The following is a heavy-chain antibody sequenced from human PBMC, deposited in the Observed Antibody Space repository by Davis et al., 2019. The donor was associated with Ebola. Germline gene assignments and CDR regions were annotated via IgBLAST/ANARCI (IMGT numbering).Heavy chain of an antibody. CDR3: ARLSATVAKWGYYAMGV. V-gene: IGHV3-20*04. Sequence: PGGSLRLSCAASGFTFDEYGMNWVRQVPGKGLEWVSGINWDGGSADYADSVKGRFTISRDSAKKSLFLQMNSLRAEDTALYYCARLSATVAKWGYYAMGVWGQGTTVTVSS. D-gene: IGHD4-23*01. CDR1: GFTFDEYG. CDR2: INWDGGSA. J-gene: IGHJ6*02.